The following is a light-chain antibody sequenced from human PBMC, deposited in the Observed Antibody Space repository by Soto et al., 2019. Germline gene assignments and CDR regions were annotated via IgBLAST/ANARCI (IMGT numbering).Light chain of an antibody. CDR3: QQYKSYPYT. CDR1: QSINSW. J-gene: IGKJ2*01. Sequence: DIQMTQSPSTLSASVGDRVTIICRASQSINSWLAWYQQKPGKAPKLLISKASSLESGVPSRFSGSGSGTEFTLTISSLQPDDFATYYCQQYKSYPYTFGQGTKLEIK. V-gene: IGKV1-5*03. CDR2: KAS.